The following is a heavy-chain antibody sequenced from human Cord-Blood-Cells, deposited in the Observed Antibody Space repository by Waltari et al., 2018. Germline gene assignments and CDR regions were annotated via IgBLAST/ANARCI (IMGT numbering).Heavy chain of an antibody. V-gene: IGHV1-18*04. J-gene: IGHJ3*02. D-gene: IGHD2-2*01. CDR2: ISAYNGNT. CDR1: GYTFTSYG. Sequence: QVQLVQSGAEVKKPGASVKVSCKASGYTFTSYGISWVRQAPGQGLEWMGWISAYNGNTNYAQKLQGRVTMTTDTSTSTAYMELRSLRSDDTAVYYCAGSRTSIVVVPADDAFDIWGQGTMVTVSS. CDR3: AGSRTSIVVVPADDAFDI.